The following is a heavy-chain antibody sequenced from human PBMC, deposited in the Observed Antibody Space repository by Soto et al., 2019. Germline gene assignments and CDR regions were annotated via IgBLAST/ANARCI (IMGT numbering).Heavy chain of an antibody. V-gene: IGHV4-30-4*01. CDR1: GGSINSGGYF. CDR2: IYNSGST. J-gene: IGHJ4*02. D-gene: IGHD3-3*01. CDR3: ARGPSADMVDY. Sequence: QVQLQESGPGLVKPSQTLSLTCTVSGGSINSGGYFWSWIRQTPGKGLEWIGHIYNSGSTYTNPSLNSRTTISGDTSPNQFSLNLKSVTAADTAVYYCARGPSADMVDYWGQGTLVTVSS.